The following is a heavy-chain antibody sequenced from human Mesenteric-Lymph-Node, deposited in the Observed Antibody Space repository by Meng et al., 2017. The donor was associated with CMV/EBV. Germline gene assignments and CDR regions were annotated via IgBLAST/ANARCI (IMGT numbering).Heavy chain of an antibody. Sequence: GGSLRLSCAASGFTFSNAWMSWVRQAPGKGLEWVGRIISKTDGGTTDYAAPVKGRFTISRDDSKNTLYLQMNSLKTEDTAVYYCTTADIVVVPAAIDGYFQHWGQGTLVTVSS. J-gene: IGHJ1*01. V-gene: IGHV3-15*01. CDR1: GFTFSNAW. CDR3: TTADIVVVPAAIDGYFQH. D-gene: IGHD2-2*02. CDR2: IISKTDGGTT.